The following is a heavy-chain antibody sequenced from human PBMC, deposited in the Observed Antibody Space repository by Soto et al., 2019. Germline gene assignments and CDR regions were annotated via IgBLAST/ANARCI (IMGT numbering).Heavy chain of an antibody. CDR1: GGTFSSYA. V-gene: IGHV1-69*01. Sequence: QVQLVQSGAEVKKPGSSVKVSCKASGGTFSSYAISWVRQSPGQGLEWMGGIIPIFGTANYAPKFEGRVTITADESTSTAYMERSSLRSEDTAVYYCASSLYSGSWFLNFDYWGQGTLVTVSS. D-gene: IGHD6-13*01. J-gene: IGHJ4*02. CDR3: ASSLYSGSWFLNFDY. CDR2: IIPIFGTA.